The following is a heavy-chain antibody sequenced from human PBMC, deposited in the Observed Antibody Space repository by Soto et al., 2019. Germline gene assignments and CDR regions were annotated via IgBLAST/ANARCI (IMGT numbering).Heavy chain of an antibody. CDR3: ARLWAPDGTDTFDY. Sequence: EVQLVESGGGLVQPGGSLRLSCSASGFSFTRYWMTWVRRAPGKGLEWVANIKTDGSETHYLDSVEGRFTISRDNAKNSLDLQMYSLRAEDTAVYYCARLWAPDGTDTFDYWGQGALVTVSS. J-gene: IGHJ4*02. V-gene: IGHV3-7*01. CDR2: IKTDGSET. CDR1: GFSFTRYW. D-gene: IGHD6-13*01.